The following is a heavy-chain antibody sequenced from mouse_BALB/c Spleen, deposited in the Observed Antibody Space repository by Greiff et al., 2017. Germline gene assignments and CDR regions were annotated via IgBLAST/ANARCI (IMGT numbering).Heavy chain of an antibody. J-gene: IGHJ1*01. CDR1: GYTSTDYA. CDR2: ISTYYGDA. V-gene: IGHV1S137*01. D-gene: IGHD1-1*01. Sequence: QVQLQQSGAELVRPGVSVKISCKGSGYTSTDYAMHWVKQSHAKSLEWIGVISTYYGDASYNQKFKGKATMTVDKSSSTAYMELARLTSEDSAIYYCARGGYYGSSPWYFDVWGAGTTVTVSS. CDR3: ARGGYYGSSPWYFDV.